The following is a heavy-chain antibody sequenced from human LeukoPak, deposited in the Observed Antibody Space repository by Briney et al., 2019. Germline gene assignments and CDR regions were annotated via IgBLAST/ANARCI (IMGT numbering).Heavy chain of an antibody. Sequence: SVKVSCKPSGGTFSSYAISWVRQAPGQGLVWMGGIIPIFGTANYAQKFQGRVTITADESTSTAYMELSSLRSEDTAVYYCARVQYYDSSGYPSGTNFDYWGQGTLVTVSS. CDR1: GGTFSSYA. V-gene: IGHV1-69*13. J-gene: IGHJ4*02. D-gene: IGHD3-22*01. CDR2: IIPIFGTA. CDR3: ARVQYYDSSGYPSGTNFDY.